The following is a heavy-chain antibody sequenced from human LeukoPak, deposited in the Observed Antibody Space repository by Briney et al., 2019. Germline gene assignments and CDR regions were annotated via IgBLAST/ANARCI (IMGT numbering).Heavy chain of an antibody. J-gene: IGHJ3*02. D-gene: IGHD3-10*01. V-gene: IGHV3-23*01. CDR1: GFTLSSYA. CDR2: LSGSGDST. Sequence: GGSLRLSCAASGFTLSSYAMSWVRQAPGKGLEWVSALSGSGDSTYYADSVKGRFTISRDISKNTLYLQMNSLRAEDTAVYYCARGRGGGSGDAFDIWGQGTMVTVSS. CDR3: ARGRGGGSGDAFDI.